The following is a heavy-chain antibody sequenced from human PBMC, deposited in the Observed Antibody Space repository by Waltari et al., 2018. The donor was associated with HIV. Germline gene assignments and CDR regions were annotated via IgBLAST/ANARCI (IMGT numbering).Heavy chain of an antibody. CDR1: GNTFTGYY. CDR2: INHNSGDT. J-gene: IGHJ6*02. CDR3: ARVRGGGMDV. Sequence: QEHLVQSGAEVKKPGASVKVSCTASGNTFTGYYIHWVRQAPGQGLEWVGRINHNSGDTHYAQKFQGRVTMTRATSISTGYMELHSLTSDDTGVYFCARVRGGGMDVWGQGTTVTVSS. V-gene: IGHV1-2*05. D-gene: IGHD5-12*01.